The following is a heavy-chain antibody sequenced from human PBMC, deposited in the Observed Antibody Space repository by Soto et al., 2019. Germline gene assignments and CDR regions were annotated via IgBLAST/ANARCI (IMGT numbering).Heavy chain of an antibody. D-gene: IGHD3-3*01. CDR2: ISAYNGNT. Sequence: ASVKVSCKASGYTFTSYGISWVRQAPGQGLEWMGWISAYNGNTNYAQKLQGRVTMTTDTSTSTAYMEQKSLRSDDTAVYYCARDIAYDFLSGYYGPNWFDPWGQGTMVTVSS. CDR3: ARDIAYDFLSGYYGPNWFDP. J-gene: IGHJ5*02. V-gene: IGHV1-18*01. CDR1: GYTFTSYG.